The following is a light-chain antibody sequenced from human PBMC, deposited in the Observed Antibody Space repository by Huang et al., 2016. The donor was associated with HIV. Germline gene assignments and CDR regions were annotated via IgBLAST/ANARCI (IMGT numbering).Light chain of an antibody. CDR3: QQSHDWPPYT. Sequence: EIVMTQSPVTLSVSPGESATLSCRASQSVSSNLAWYQQKPGQAPRRLIYGASTRATGIPARVSGSGSGTEFTLTISNLQSEDFAVYYCQQSHDWPPYTFGQGTKLEIK. CDR1: QSVSSN. V-gene: IGKV3-15*01. J-gene: IGKJ2*01. CDR2: GAS.